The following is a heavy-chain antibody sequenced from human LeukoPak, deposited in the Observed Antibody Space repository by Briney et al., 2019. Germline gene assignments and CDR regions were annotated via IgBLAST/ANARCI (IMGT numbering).Heavy chain of an antibody. CDR3: AKDRDWASAAGTDFDY. CDR2: IRYDGSNK. CDR1: GFTFSDYY. V-gene: IGHV3-30*02. J-gene: IGHJ4*02. Sequence: GGSLRLSCAASGFTFSDYYMSWIRQAPGKGLEWVTFIRYDGSNKYYADSVKGRFTISRDNSKNTLYLQMNSLRAEDTAVYYCAKDRDWASAAGTDFDYWGQGTLVTVSS. D-gene: IGHD6-13*01.